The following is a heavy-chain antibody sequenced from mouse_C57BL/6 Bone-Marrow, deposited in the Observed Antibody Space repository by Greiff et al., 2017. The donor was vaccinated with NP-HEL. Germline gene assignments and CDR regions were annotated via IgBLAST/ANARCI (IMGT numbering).Heavy chain of an antibody. Sequence: QVQLKQPGAELVKPGASVKLSCKASGYTFTSYWMHWVKQRPGQGLEWIGMIHPNSGSTNYNEKFKSKATLTVDKSSSTAYMQLSSLTSEDSAVYYCAGPYSKSAMDYWGQGTSVTVSS. CDR2: IHPNSGST. J-gene: IGHJ4*01. D-gene: IGHD2-5*01. CDR1: GYTFTSYW. CDR3: AGPYSKSAMDY. V-gene: IGHV1-64*01.